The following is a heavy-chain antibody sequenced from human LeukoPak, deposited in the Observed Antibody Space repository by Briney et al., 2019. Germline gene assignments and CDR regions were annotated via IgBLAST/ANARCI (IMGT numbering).Heavy chain of an antibody. Sequence: KSGGSLRLSCAASGFTFSSYALHWVRQAPGKGLEWVAVISYDGSNKYYADSVKGRFTISRDNSKNTLYLQMNSLRAEDTAVYYCARDAEKCCSSTRWYYYYMDVWGKGTTVTVSS. V-gene: IGHV3-30-3*01. D-gene: IGHD2-2*01. CDR3: ARDAEKCCSSTRWYYYYMDV. J-gene: IGHJ6*03. CDR2: ISYDGSNK. CDR1: GFTFSSYA.